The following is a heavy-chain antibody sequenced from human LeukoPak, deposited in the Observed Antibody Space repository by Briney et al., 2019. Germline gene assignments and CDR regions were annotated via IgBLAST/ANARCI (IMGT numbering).Heavy chain of an antibody. CDR1: GFTFSSYS. CDR2: ISYDGSNK. CDR3: ARGRSSGWYYYYYGMDV. J-gene: IGHJ6*02. Sequence: PGGSLRLSCAASGFTFSSYSMHWVRQAPGKGLEWVAVISYDGSNKYYAASVKGRFTISRDNSKDTLYLQMNSLRAEDTAVYYCARGRSSGWYYYYYGMDVWGQGNTVTVSS. V-gene: IGHV3-30*04. D-gene: IGHD6-19*01.